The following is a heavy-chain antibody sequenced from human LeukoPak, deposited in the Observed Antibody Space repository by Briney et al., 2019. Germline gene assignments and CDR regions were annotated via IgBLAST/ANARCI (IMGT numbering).Heavy chain of an antibody. Sequence: ASVKVSCKASGYTFTSYYMHWVRQAPGQGLEWMGMINTSGGSTSYAQKFQGRVTMTRDTSTSTVYMELTSLRSDDTAVYYCSRDRDYYYGSGSYFYYWGQGTPVTVSS. CDR2: INTSGGST. CDR1: GYTFTSYY. CDR3: SRDRDYYYGSGSYFYY. J-gene: IGHJ4*02. D-gene: IGHD3-10*01. V-gene: IGHV1-46*03.